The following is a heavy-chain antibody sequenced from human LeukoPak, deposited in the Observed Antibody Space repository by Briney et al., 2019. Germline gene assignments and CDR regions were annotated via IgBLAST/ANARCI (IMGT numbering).Heavy chain of an antibody. D-gene: IGHD2-2*01. CDR2: IYYRGST. CDR1: GGSLSSSSYY. Sequence: SETLSLTCTVSGGSLSSSSYYWGWIRQPPGKGLEWIGSIYYRGSTYYNPSLKSRVTISVDTSKNQFPLKLSSVTAADTSVYYCARNLAGRDCSSTSWYGPGLGYWGQGTLVTVSS. V-gene: IGHV4-39*01. J-gene: IGHJ4*02. CDR3: ARNLAGRDCSSTSWYGPGLGY.